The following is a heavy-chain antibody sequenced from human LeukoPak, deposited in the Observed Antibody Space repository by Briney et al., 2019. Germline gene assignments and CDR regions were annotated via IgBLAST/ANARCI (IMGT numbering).Heavy chain of an antibody. CDR3: AKDRSTVTTWAPLNY. CDR2: IRYDGSNK. CDR1: GFTFSSYG. V-gene: IGHV3-30*02. D-gene: IGHD4-17*01. J-gene: IGHJ4*02. Sequence: PGGSLRLSCAASGFTFSSYGMHWVRQAPGKGLEWVSFIRYDGSNKYYADSVKGRFTISRDNSKNTLYLQMNSLRAEDTAVYYCAKDRSTVTTWAPLNYWGQGTLVTVSS.